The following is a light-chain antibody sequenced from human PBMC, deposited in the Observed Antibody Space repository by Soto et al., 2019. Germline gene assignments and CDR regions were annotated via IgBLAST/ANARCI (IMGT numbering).Light chain of an antibody. Sequence: DIQMTQSPSSLSASVGDRVTITCRASQSIYSSLNWYHQKPGKAPKLLIHAASNLQSGVPSRFSGSGSGTDFTLSISSLQPEDFATYYCQQSYSAPYTFGQGTKLEI. CDR3: QQSYSAPYT. CDR1: QSIYSS. CDR2: AAS. V-gene: IGKV1-39*01. J-gene: IGKJ2*01.